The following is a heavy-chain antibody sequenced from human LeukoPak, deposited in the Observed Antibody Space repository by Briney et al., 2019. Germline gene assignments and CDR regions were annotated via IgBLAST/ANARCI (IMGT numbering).Heavy chain of an antibody. V-gene: IGHV3-23*01. CDR1: GFTFSSYS. Sequence: AGGSLRLSCAASGFTFSSYSMSWVRQAPGKGLEWVSGISGSGDRTYYADAVKGRFTISRDNSKNTVYLQMSSLRAEDTAVYYCATDRGWRTSGYYLYYFEYWGQGTLVTFSS. J-gene: IGHJ4*02. CDR2: ISGSGDRT. CDR3: ATDRGWRTSGYYLYYFEY. D-gene: IGHD3-3*01.